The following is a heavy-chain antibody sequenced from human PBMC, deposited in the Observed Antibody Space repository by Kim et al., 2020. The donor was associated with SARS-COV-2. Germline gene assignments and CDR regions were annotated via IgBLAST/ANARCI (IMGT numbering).Heavy chain of an antibody. J-gene: IGHJ4*02. D-gene: IGHD2-2*01. V-gene: IGHV3-7*01. CDR1: GFTFSSYW. Sequence: GGSPRLSCAASGFTFSSYWMTWVRQAPGKGLEWVANIKQDGSIKYYVDSVKGRFTITRDNAMKSLYLQMNSRRAEDTAVYYCAREGYCGSRSCYDYWGQGTLVTVPS. CDR2: IKQDGSIK. CDR3: AREGYCGSRSCYDY.